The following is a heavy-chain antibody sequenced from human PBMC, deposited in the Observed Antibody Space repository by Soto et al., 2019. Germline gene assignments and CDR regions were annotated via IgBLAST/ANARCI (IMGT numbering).Heavy chain of an antibody. CDR3: AREYLKQQLVYYYYGMDV. D-gene: IGHD6-13*01. Sequence: GASVKVSCKASGHTFTSYGISWVRQAPGQGLEWMGWISAYNGNTNYAQKLQGRVTMTTDTSTSTAYMELRSLRSDDTAVYYCAREYLKQQLVYYYYGMDVWGQGTTVTVSS. J-gene: IGHJ6*02. CDR2: ISAYNGNT. CDR1: GHTFTSYG. V-gene: IGHV1-18*01.